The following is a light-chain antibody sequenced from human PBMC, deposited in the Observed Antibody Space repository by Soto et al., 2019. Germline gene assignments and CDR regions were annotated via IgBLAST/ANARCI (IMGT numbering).Light chain of an antibody. CDR3: SSYAGSNNLV. Sequence: QSALTQPPSASGSPGQSVTISCTGTSSDVGGYNYVSWYQQHPGKAPQLMIYEVSKRPSGVPDRFSGSKSGNTASLTVSGHQAEDESAYYCSSYAGSNNLVFGGGTTLPVL. V-gene: IGLV2-8*01. J-gene: IGLJ2*01. CDR2: EVS. CDR1: SSDVGGYNY.